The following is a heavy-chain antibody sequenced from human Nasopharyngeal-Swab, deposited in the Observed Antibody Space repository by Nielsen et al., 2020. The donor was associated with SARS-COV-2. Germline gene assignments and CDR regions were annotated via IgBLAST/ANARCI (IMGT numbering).Heavy chain of an antibody. CDR2: IYPGDSDT. D-gene: IGHD6-19*01. CDR1: GYSFTSYW. J-gene: IGHJ4*02. CDR3: ARHVGSGWYGVDY. V-gene: IGHV5-51*01. Sequence: GGSLRLSCKGSGYSFTSYWIGWVRQMPGKGLERMGIIYPGDSDTRYSPSFQGQVTISADKSISTAYLQWSSLKASDTAMYYCARHVGSGWYGVDYWGQGTLVTV.